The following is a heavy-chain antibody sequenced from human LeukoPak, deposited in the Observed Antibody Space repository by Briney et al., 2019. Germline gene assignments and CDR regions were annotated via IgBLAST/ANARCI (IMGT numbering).Heavy chain of an antibody. J-gene: IGHJ4*02. V-gene: IGHV3-64D*06. CDR2: ISSNGGST. CDR3: VKVRDFWSGYSG. D-gene: IGHD3-3*01. CDR1: GFTFSSYA. Sequence: PGGSLRLSCSASGFTFSSYAMHWVRQAPGKGLEYVSAISSNGGSTYYADSVKGGFTISRDNSKNTLYLQMSSLRAEDTAVYYCVKVRDFWSGYSGWGQGTLVTVSS.